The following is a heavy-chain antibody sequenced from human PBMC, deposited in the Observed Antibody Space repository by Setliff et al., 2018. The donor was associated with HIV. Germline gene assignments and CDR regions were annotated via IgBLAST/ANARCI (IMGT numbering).Heavy chain of an antibody. CDR1: GGSISSSSYY. CDR3: ASRGYCSGGSCYIYYYYYGMDV. V-gene: IGHV4-39*01. J-gene: IGHJ6*02. D-gene: IGHD2-15*01. Sequence: SETLSLTCTVSGGSISSSSYYWGWIRQPPGKGLEWIGSIYYSGSTYYNPSLKSRVTISVDTSKNQFSLKLSSATAADTAVYCCASRGYCSGGSCYIYYYYYGMDVWGQGTTVTAP. CDR2: IYYSGST.